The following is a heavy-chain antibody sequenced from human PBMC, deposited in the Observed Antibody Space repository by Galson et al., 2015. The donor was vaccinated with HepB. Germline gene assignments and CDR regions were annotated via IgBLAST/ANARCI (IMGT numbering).Heavy chain of an antibody. V-gene: IGHV3-66*01. Sequence: SLRLSCAASGFTVSSNYMSWVRQAPGKGLEWVPVIYSGGSTYYADSVKGRFTISRDNSKNTLYLQMNSLRAEDTAVYYCASGPDYYDSSGYYYYYYGMDVWGQGTTVTVSS. CDR2: IYSGGST. J-gene: IGHJ6*02. CDR3: ASGPDYYDSSGYYYYYYGMDV. CDR1: GFTVSSNY. D-gene: IGHD3-22*01.